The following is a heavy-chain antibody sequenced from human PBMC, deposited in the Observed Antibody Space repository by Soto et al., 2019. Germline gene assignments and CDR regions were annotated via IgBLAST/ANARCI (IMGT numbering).Heavy chain of an antibody. Sequence: SETLSLTCTVSGGSISSYYWSWIRQPPGKGLEWIGYIYYSGITNYNPSLKSRVTISVDTSKNQFSLKLSSVTAADTAVYYCARHAVDRRGLPDYWGQGTLVTVSS. V-gene: IGHV4-59*01. CDR1: GGSISSYY. D-gene: IGHD5-12*01. J-gene: IGHJ4*02. CDR3: ARHAVDRRGLPDY. CDR2: IYYSGIT.